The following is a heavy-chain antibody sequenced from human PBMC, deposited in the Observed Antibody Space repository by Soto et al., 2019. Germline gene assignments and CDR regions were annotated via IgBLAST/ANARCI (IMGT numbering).Heavy chain of an antibody. J-gene: IGHJ4*02. V-gene: IGHV3-23*01. CDR3: AKAGHYTDRSGYYYFDD. Sequence: EVQLLESGGDLVQPGGSLRLSCAASGFAFNIYAMSWVRQAPGMGLEWVSTISTGGDNTYYADPVKGRFTISRDKSKNTLYLRMNSLRADDTAVYYCAKAGHYTDRSGYYYFDDWGQGTLVTVS. CDR2: ISTGGDNT. CDR1: GFAFNIYA. D-gene: IGHD3-22*01.